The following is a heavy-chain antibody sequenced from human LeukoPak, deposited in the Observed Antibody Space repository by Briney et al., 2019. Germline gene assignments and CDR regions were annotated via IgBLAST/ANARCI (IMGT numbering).Heavy chain of an antibody. D-gene: IGHD1-26*01. J-gene: IGHJ4*02. V-gene: IGHV4-4*07. CDR1: GGSISSYH. CDR3: ARDRVVGRTRGYFDY. Sequence: PSETLSLTCTVSGGSISSYHWSWIRQPAGKGLEWIGRIYTSGSTNYNPSLKSRVTMSVDTSKNQFSLKLSSVTAADTAVYYCARDRVVGRTRGYFDYWGQGTLVTVSS. CDR2: IYTSGST.